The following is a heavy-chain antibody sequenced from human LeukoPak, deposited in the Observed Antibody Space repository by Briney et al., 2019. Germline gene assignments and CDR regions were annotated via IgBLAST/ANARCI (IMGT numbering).Heavy chain of an antibody. CDR2: INPYSGAT. Sequence: ASVKVSSKASGYTFTGYYIHWVRQAPGQGLEWMGWINPYSGATRYAQRFQGRVTMTRDTSFSTAYVELSSLRSDDTAVYYCARGAAIVATEGGWFDPWGQGTLVTVSS. CDR3: ARGAAIVATEGGWFDP. CDR1: GYTFTGYY. J-gene: IGHJ5*02. D-gene: IGHD5-12*01. V-gene: IGHV1-2*02.